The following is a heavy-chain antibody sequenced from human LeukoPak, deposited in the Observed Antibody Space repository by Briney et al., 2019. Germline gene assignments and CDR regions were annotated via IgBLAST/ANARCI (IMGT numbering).Heavy chain of an antibody. CDR2: IYSGGAT. Sequence: GGSLRLSCAASGLTVSDNFMDWVRQAPGKGLEWVSTIYSGGATYYADSVRGRFTISRDSSQNTVYLQMNSLRTEDTAVYYCAREGVDYHDSSGYYAVSWGQGTLVTVSS. CDR3: AREGVDYHDSSGYYAVS. D-gene: IGHD3-22*01. V-gene: IGHV3-66*01. J-gene: IGHJ5*02. CDR1: GLTVSDNF.